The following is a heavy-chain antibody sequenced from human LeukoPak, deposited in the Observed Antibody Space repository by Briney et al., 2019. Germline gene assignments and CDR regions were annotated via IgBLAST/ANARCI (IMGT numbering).Heavy chain of an antibody. J-gene: IGHJ4*02. CDR1: GGSFIGYY. V-gene: IGHV4-34*01. CDR2: INHSGST. D-gene: IGHD3-3*01. CDR3: ARRWVWSGYYSYYFDY. Sequence: SETLSLTCAVYGGSFIGYYWSWIRQPPGKGLEGIGEINHSGSTNYNPSLKSRVTISVDTSKNQFSLKLSSVTAADTAVYYCARRWVWSGYYSYYFDYWGQGTLVTVSS.